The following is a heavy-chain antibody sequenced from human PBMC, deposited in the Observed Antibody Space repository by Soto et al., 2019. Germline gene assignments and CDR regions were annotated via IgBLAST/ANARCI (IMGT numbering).Heavy chain of an antibody. CDR3: ILDITMISFDY. CDR2: ISYDGSNK. CDR1: GFTFSSYG. D-gene: IGHD3-22*01. V-gene: IGHV3-30*03. Sequence: PGGSLRLSCAASGFTFSSYGMHWVRQAPGKGLEWVAVISYDGSNKYYADSVKGRFTISRDNSKNTLYLQMNSLRAEDTAVYYCILDITMISFDYWGQGTLVTVSS. J-gene: IGHJ4*02.